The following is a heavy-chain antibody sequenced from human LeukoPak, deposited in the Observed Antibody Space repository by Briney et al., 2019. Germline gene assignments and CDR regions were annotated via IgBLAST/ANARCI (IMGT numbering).Heavy chain of an antibody. D-gene: IGHD6-19*01. J-gene: IGHJ4*02. CDR2: ISTYNGDT. Sequence: ASVKVSCKASGYTFTRYAITWVQQAPGQGLEWMGWISTYNGDTKYAQKLQGRVTMTTDTSTSTAYMELRSLRSDDTAVYYCARDPSNTSDWNPYFDYWGQGTLVTVSS. CDR1: GYTFTRYA. CDR3: ARDPSNTSDWNPYFDY. V-gene: IGHV1-18*01.